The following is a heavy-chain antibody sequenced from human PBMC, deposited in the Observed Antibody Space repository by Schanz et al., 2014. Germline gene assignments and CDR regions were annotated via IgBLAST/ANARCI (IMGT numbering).Heavy chain of an antibody. V-gene: IGHV1-46*01. J-gene: IGHJ6*02. Sequence: QVQLVQSGTQVKKPGASVKVSCKASGYTLSAYSLHWVRQAPGQGLEWMGIVNPSVRGTHFARECQGRVTVTSDTSTSTVYMELSSLRSEDTAVYYCARGPSQGYSYGHNIGAYYYGMDVWGQGTTVTVSS. CDR1: GYTLSAYS. CDR2: VNPSVRGT. D-gene: IGHD5-18*01. CDR3: ARGPSQGYSYGHNIGAYYYGMDV.